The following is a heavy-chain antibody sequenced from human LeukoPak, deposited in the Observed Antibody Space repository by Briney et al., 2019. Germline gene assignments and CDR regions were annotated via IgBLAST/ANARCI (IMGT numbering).Heavy chain of an antibody. CDR1: GYTFTNYG. J-gene: IGHJ5*02. CDR2: ISIYNGNA. D-gene: IGHD3-3*01. CDR3: ARITYDFWSGYYMPDDP. V-gene: IGHV1-18*01. Sequence: GASVKVSCKASGYTFTNYGISWVRQAPGQGLECMGWISIYNGNADYAQKLRGRVTMPTDTSTSTAYMELRSLRSDDTAVYYCARITYDFWSGYYMPDDPWGQGTLVTVSS.